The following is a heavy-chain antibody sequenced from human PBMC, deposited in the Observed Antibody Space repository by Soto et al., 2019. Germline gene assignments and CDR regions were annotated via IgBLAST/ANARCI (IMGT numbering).Heavy chain of an antibody. J-gene: IGHJ3*02. CDR3: TTEYYYDSSGYYSDAFDI. CDR2: IKSKTDGGTT. D-gene: IGHD3-22*01. Sequence: PGGSLRLSCAASGFTFSNAWMSWVRQAPGKGLEWVGRIKSKTDGGTTDYAASVKGRFTISRDDSKNTLYLQMNSLKTEDTAVYYCTTEYYYDSSGYYSDAFDIWGQGTMVTVSS. V-gene: IGHV3-15*01. CDR1: GFTFSNAW.